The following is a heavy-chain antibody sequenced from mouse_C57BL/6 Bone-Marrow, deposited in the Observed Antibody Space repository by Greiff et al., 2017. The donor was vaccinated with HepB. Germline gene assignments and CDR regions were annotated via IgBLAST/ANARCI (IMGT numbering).Heavy chain of an antibody. V-gene: IGHV10-1*01. CDR1: GFSFNTYA. D-gene: IGHD1-1*02. Sequence: GGGLVQPKGSLKLSCAASGFSFNTYAMNWVRQAPGKGLEWVARIRSKSNNYATYYADSVKDRFTISRDDSESMLYLQMNNLKTEDTAMYYCVRPDGVYAMDYWGQGTSVTVSS. CDR2: IRSKSNNYAT. J-gene: IGHJ4*01. CDR3: VRPDGVYAMDY.